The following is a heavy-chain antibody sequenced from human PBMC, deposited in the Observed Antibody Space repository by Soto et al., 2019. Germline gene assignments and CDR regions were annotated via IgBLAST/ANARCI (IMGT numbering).Heavy chain of an antibody. CDR1: GGSISSSSYY. Sequence: QLQLQESGPGLVKPSETLSLTCTVSGGSISSSSYYWGWIRQPPGKGLEWIGSIYYSGSTYYNPSLKSRVTISVDTSKNQFSLKLSSVTAADTAVYYCATRGFFNPFDPWGQGTLVTVSS. CDR2: IYYSGST. V-gene: IGHV4-39*01. J-gene: IGHJ5*02. D-gene: IGHD3-3*01. CDR3: ATRGFFNPFDP.